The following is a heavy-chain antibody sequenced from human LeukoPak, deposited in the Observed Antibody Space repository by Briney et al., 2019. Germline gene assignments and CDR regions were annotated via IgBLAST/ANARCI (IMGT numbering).Heavy chain of an antibody. CDR3: ARDSATSYFDY. D-gene: IGHD6-19*01. V-gene: IGHV4-59*12. CDR1: GGSISSYY. J-gene: IGHJ4*02. CDR2: IYYSGST. Sequence: SETLSLTCTVSGGSISSYYWSWIRQPPGKGLEWIGYIYYSGSTNYNPSLKSRVTISVDTSKNQFSLSLTSVTATDTAVYYCARDSATSYFDYWGQGALVTVSS.